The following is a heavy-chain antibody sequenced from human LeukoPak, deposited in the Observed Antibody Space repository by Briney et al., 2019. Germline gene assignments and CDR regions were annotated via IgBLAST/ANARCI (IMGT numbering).Heavy chain of an antibody. D-gene: IGHD1-26*01. J-gene: IGHJ5*02. CDR3: ARGRGSGSYYREPWWFDP. CDR2: ISYDGSNK. Sequence: GGSLRLSCAASGFTFSSYAMSWVRQAPGKGLEWVAVISYDGSNKYYADSVKGRFTISRDNSKNTLYVQMNSLRAEDTAVYYCARGRGSGSYYREPWWFDPWGQGTLVTVSS. CDR1: GFTFSSYA. V-gene: IGHV3-30-3*01.